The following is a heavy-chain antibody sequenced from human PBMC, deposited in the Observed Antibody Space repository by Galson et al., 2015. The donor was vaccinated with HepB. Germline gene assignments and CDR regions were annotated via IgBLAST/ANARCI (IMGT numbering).Heavy chain of an antibody. CDR2: IDWDDDK. CDR3: ARTPTTVGGWYFDL. D-gene: IGHD4-17*01. V-gene: IGHV2-70*01. Sequence: PALVKPPQTLTLTCTFSGFSLSTSGMCVSWIRQPPGKALEWLALIDWDDDKYYSTSLKTRLTITKDTSKNQVVLTMTNMDPVDTATYYCARTPTTVGGWYFDLWGRGTLVTVSS. CDR1: GFSLSTSGMC. J-gene: IGHJ2*01.